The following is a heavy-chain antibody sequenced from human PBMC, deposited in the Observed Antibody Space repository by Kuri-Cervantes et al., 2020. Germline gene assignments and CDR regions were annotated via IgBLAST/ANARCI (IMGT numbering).Heavy chain of an antibody. J-gene: IGHJ4*02. CDR1: GFTFSSYD. CDR3: AKEALAYCGGDCYSPLDY. CDR2: IGTAGDT. V-gene: IGHV3-13*01. Sequence: GESLKISCAASGFTFSSYDMHWVRQATGKGLEWVSAIGTAGDTYYPGSVKGRFTISRENAKNTLYLQMNSLRAEDTAVYYCAKEALAYCGGDCYSPLDYWGQGTLVTVSS. D-gene: IGHD2-21*02.